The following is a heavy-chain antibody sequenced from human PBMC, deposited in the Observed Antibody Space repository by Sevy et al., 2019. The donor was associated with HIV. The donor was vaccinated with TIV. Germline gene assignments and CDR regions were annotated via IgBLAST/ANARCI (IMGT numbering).Heavy chain of an antibody. CDR2: ISGSGGST. J-gene: IGHJ6*02. CDR1: GFTFSSYA. V-gene: IGHV3-23*01. Sequence: GGSLRLSCAASGFTFSSYAMSWVRQAPGKGLEWVSAISGSGGSTYYADSVKGRFTISRDNSKNTLYLQMNSLRAEDTAVYYCAKKGGDSGYYYGMDVWGQGTTVTVSS. D-gene: IGHD2-21*01. CDR3: AKKGGDSGYYYGMDV.